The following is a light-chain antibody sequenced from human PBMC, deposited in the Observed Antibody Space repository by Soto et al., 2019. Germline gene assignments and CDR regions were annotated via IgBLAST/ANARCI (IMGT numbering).Light chain of an antibody. Sequence: DIQMTQSPSTLSASVGDRVTITSRASQSISSWLAWYQQKPGKAPKLLIYKASSLESGVPSRFSGSGSGTEFTLTISSLQPDDFATYSCQQYNSYPYTFGQGTKLEIK. V-gene: IGKV1-5*03. CDR1: QSISSW. CDR2: KAS. CDR3: QQYNSYPYT. J-gene: IGKJ2*01.